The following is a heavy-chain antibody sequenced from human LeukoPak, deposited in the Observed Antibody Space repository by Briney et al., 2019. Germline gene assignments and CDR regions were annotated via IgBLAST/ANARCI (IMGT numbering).Heavy chain of an antibody. V-gene: IGHV3-23*01. CDR2: ISGSGGST. Sequence: GGSLRLSCAASGFTFSSYAMSWVRQAPGKGLEWVSAISGSGGSTYYADSVKGRFTISRDNSKNTLYLQMNSLRAEDTAVYYGAKGGRGWLQFENWFDPWGQGTLVTVSS. CDR1: GFTFSSYA. CDR3: AKGGRGWLQFENWFDP. J-gene: IGHJ5*02. D-gene: IGHD5-24*01.